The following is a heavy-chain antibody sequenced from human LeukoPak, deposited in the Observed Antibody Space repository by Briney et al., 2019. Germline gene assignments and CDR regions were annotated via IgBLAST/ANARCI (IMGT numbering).Heavy chain of an antibody. J-gene: IGHJ4*02. CDR2: ISGSGGST. Sequence: PGGSLRLSCAASGFSFSGYDMSWVRQAPGKGLEWVSAISGSGGSTYYADSVKGRFTISRDNSKNTLYLHMNSLRVEDTAVFYCARDEGSGSYLDYWGQGTLVAVSS. CDR3: ARDEGSGSYLDY. D-gene: IGHD3-10*01. CDR1: GFSFSGYD. V-gene: IGHV3-23*01.